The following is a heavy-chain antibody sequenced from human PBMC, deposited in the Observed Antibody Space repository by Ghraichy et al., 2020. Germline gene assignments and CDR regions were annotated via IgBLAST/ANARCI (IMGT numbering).Heavy chain of an antibody. CDR2: IYYSGST. CDR3: ARGTTGAAFDY. D-gene: IGHD1-1*01. V-gene: IGHV4-59*01. CDR1: GGSISSYY. Sequence: SETLSLTCTVSGGSISSYYWSWIRQPPGKGLEWIGYIYYSGSTNYNPSLKSRVTISVDTSKNQFSLKLSSVTAADTAVYYCARGTTGAAFDYWGQGTLVTVSS. J-gene: IGHJ4*02.